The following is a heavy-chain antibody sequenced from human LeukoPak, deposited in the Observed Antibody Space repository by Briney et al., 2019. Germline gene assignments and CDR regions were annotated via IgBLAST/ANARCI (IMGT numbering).Heavy chain of an antibody. Sequence: ASVKVSCKASGYTFTSYGISWVRQAPGQGLEWMGWISAYNGNTNYAQKLQGRVTMTTDTSTSTAYMELRSLRSGDTAVYYCARDSGPYSSGWYEDAFDIWGQGTMVTVSS. CDR1: GYTFTSYG. CDR2: ISAYNGNT. J-gene: IGHJ3*02. V-gene: IGHV1-18*01. CDR3: ARDSGPYSSGWYEDAFDI. D-gene: IGHD6-19*01.